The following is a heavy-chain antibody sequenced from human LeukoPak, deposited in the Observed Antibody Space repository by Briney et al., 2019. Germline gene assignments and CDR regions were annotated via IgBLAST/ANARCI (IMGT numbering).Heavy chain of an antibody. Sequence: SETLSLTCTVSGGSIYSSSYNWGWIRQPPGKGLEWIGSISYSESTFYNPSLKSRVTMSVATSKNQFSLKLRSVTAADTAVYYCARDPQLSGNAFDIWGQGTMVTVSS. CDR2: ISYSEST. CDR1: GGSIYSSSYN. J-gene: IGHJ3*02. V-gene: IGHV4-39*07. D-gene: IGHD3-16*02. CDR3: ARDPQLSGNAFDI.